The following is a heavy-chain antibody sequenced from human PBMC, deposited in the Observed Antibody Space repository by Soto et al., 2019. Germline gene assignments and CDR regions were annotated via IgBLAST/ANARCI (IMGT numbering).Heavy chain of an antibody. Sequence: PGESLKISCKGSGYSFTSYWISWVRQMPGKGLEWMGRIDPSDSYTNYSPSFQGHVTISADKSISTAYLQWSSLKASDTAMYYCARLQENSSGWYRGASYYYGMDVWGQGTTVTVSS. CDR2: IDPSDSYT. CDR3: ARLQENSSGWYRGASYYYGMDV. V-gene: IGHV5-10-1*01. D-gene: IGHD6-19*01. CDR1: GYSFTSYW. J-gene: IGHJ6*02.